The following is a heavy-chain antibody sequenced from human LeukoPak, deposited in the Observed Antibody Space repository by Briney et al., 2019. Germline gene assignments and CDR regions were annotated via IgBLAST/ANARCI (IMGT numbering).Heavy chain of an antibody. J-gene: IGHJ4*02. V-gene: IGHV3-23*01. CDR1: GFTFSSYA. CDR2: ISGSGGST. Sequence: GGSLRLSCAASGFTFSSYAMSWVRQAPGKGLEWVSIISGSGGSTCYAGSVKGRFTISRDNSKNTLYLQMNSLRAEDTAIYYCAKDLAPHTIFGVAIHYWGQGTLVTVSS. D-gene: IGHD3-3*01. CDR3: AKDLAPHTIFGVAIHY.